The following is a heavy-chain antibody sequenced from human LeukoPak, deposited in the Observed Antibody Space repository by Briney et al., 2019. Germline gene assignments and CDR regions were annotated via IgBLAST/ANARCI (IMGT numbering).Heavy chain of an antibody. CDR1: GGSISSYY. Sequence: SETLSLTCTVSGGSISSYYWSWIRQPPGKGLEWIGYIYYSGSTNYSPSLKSRVTISVDTSKNQFSLKLSSVTAADTAVYYCASARTSSRSWFTFDYWGQGILVTVSS. J-gene: IGHJ4*02. V-gene: IGHV4-59*01. D-gene: IGHD6-13*01. CDR3: ASARTSSRSWFTFDY. CDR2: IYYSGST.